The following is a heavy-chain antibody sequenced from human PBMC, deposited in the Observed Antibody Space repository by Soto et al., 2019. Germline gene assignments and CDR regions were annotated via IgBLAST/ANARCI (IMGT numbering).Heavy chain of an antibody. V-gene: IGHV3-30*18. Sequence: QVQLVESGGGVVQPGRSLRLSCAASGFTFSSYGMHWVRQAPGKGLEWVAVISYDGSNKYYADSVKGRFTISRDNSKNTLYLQMHSLRAEDTAVYYCAKAPPVIVEYYCDYWGQGTLVTVSS. D-gene: IGHD2-21*01. CDR3: AKAPPVIVEYYCDY. CDR1: GFTFSSYG. CDR2: ISYDGSNK. J-gene: IGHJ4*02.